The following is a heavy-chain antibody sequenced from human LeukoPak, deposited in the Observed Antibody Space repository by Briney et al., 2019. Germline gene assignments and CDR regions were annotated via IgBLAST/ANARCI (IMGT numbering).Heavy chain of an antibody. CDR1: GFSISSGYY. D-gene: IGHD3-10*01. V-gene: IGHV4-38-2*02. Sequence: PSETLSLTCTVSGFSISSGYYWGWIRQPPGKGLEWIGSIYHSGSTNYNPSLKSRVTISVDTSKNQFSLKLSSVTAADTAVYYCARGRTTMVRGVKFFDLWGRGTLVTVSS. J-gene: IGHJ2*01. CDR3: ARGRTTMVRGVKFFDL. CDR2: IYHSGST.